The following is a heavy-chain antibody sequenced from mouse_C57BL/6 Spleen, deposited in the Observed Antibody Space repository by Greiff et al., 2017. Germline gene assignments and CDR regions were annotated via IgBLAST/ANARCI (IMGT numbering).Heavy chain of an antibody. Sequence: EVKVEESGGGLVQPGGSMKLSCVASGFTFSNYWMNWVRQSPEKGLEWVAQIRLKSDNYATHYAESVKGRFTISRDDSKSSVYLQMNNLRAEDTGIYYCTVYDGDVWGTGTTVTVSS. CDR2: IRLKSDNYAT. D-gene: IGHD2-14*01. V-gene: IGHV6-3*01. CDR1: GFTFSNYW. CDR3: TVYDGDV. J-gene: IGHJ1*03.